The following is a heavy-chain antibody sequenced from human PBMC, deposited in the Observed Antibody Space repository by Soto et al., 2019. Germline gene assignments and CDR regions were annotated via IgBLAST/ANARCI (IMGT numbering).Heavy chain of an antibody. V-gene: IGHV4-59*01. D-gene: IGHD6-13*01. J-gene: IGHJ4*02. Sequence: SETLSLTCSVSGGSLNNFYCSWIWQPPGKGLSRIAHVTYAGVPKYNPSLQSRATISVERPKSHSSLNLNSVSAATRPIFYCASNRSRHQLLDSWGQGTLVTVSS. CDR2: VTYAGVP. CDR3: ASNRSRHQLLDS. CDR1: GGSLNNFY.